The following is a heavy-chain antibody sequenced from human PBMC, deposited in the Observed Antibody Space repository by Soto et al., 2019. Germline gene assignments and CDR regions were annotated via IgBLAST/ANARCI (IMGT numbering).Heavy chain of an antibody. CDR1: GYTFTGYY. CDR3: ARGSGFWSGPTNWFDP. Sequence: ASVQVSCKASGYTFTGYYMHWERQAPGQGLEWMGWINPNSGGTNYAQKFQGWVTMTRDTSISTAYMELSRLRSDDTAVYYCARGSGFWSGPTNWFDPWGQGTQVTVSS. J-gene: IGHJ5*02. V-gene: IGHV1-2*04. CDR2: INPNSGGT. D-gene: IGHD3-3*01.